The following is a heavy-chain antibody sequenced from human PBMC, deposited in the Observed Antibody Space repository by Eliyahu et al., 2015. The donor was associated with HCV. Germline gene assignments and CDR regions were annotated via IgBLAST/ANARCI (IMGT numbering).Heavy chain of an antibody. CDR2: INPSGGST. CDR1: GYTXTSYY. J-gene: IGHJ4*02. Sequence: QVQLVQSGAEVKKPGASVKVSCKASGYTXTSYYMHWXRQAPGQGLEWMGIINPSGGSTSYAQKFQGRVTMTRDTSTSTVYMELSSLRSEDTAVYYCARYLTGTYHYFDYWGQGTLVTVSS. CDR3: ARYLTGTYHYFDY. D-gene: IGHD1-7*01. V-gene: IGHV1-46*01.